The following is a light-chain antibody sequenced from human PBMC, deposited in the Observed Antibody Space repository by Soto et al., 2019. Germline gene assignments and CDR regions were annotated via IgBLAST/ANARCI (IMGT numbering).Light chain of an antibody. CDR1: QSVSSSY. Sequence: EIVLTQSPGTLSLSPGERATLSCRASQSVSSSYLAWYQQKPGQAPRLLIYDAYNRATGIPPRFSGSGSGTDFTLTISGLEPEDFAVYYCQQRSSWPATFGPGTKVDIK. V-gene: IGKV3D-20*02. CDR2: DAY. CDR3: QQRSSWPAT. J-gene: IGKJ3*01.